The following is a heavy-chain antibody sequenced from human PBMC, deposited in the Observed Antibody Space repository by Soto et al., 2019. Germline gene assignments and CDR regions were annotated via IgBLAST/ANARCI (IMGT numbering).Heavy chain of an antibody. CDR3: VSXXGXGXXSVPYS. V-gene: IGHV3-30*03. CDR2: ISYDGGLQ. CDR1: GFTFSSYG. Sequence: QAQLVESGGGVVQPGRSLRLSCAASGFTFSSYGMHWVRQAPGTGLEWVAVISYDGGLQHYADSVKGRFTISRDNSKNMVLLKMTSLIGEDTAVYSXVSXXGXGXXSVPYSWGQGTLVSVSS. J-gene: IGHJ4*02.